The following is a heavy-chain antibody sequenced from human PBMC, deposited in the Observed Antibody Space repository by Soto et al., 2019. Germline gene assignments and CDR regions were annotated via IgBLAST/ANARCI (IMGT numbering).Heavy chain of an antibody. CDR2: ISGSGGST. CDR1: GFTFSSYA. D-gene: IGHD2-15*01. V-gene: IGHV3-23*01. CDR3: AKAFDIVVVVAAARRTGWFDP. J-gene: IGHJ5*02. Sequence: EVQLLESGGGLVQPGGSLRLSCAASGFTFSSYAMSWVRQAPGKGLEWVSAISGSGGSTYYADSVKGRFTISRDNSKNTLYLQMNSLRAEDTAVYYCAKAFDIVVVVAAARRTGWFDPWGQGTLVTVSS.